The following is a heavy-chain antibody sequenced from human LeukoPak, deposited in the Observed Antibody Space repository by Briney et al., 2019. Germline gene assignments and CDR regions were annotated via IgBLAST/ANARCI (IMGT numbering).Heavy chain of an antibody. D-gene: IGHD2-2*01. CDR3: ARDLLAPYCSSTSCSRAGFYYCGMDV. CDR2: INPNSGGT. V-gene: IGHV1-2*02. J-gene: IGHJ6*02. Sequence: ASVKVSCKASGYTFTGYYMHWVRQAPGQGLEWMGWINPNSGGTNYAQKFQGRVTMTRDTSISTAYMELSRLRSDDTAVYYCARDLLAPYCSSTSCSRAGFYYCGMDVWGQGTTVTVSS. CDR1: GYTFTGYY.